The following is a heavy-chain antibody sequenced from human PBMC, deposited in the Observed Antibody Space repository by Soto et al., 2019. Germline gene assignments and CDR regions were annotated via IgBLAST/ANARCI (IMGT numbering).Heavy chain of an antibody. Sequence: ASVKVSCKASGYTFTSYGISWVRQAPGQGLEWMGWISAYNGDTNYAQKLQDRVTMTTDTSTSTVNMELRSLRSDETAVYYCARDPGPGIAAAGAYYYYYGMDVWGQGTTVTVSS. D-gene: IGHD6-13*01. CDR1: GYTFTSYG. V-gene: IGHV1-18*01. CDR2: ISAYNGDT. CDR3: ARDPGPGIAAAGAYYYYYGMDV. J-gene: IGHJ6*02.